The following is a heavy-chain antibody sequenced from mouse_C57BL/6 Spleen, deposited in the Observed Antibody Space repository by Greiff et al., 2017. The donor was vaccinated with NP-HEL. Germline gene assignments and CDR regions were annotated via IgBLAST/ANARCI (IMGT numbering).Heavy chain of an antibody. CDR3: ARTPFYYDYEAYYFDY. D-gene: IGHD2-4*01. CDR1: GFSLSTFGMG. V-gene: IGHV8-8*01. CDR2: IWWDDDK. J-gene: IGHJ2*01. Sequence: QVTLKVSGPGILQPSQTLSLTCSFSGFSLSTFGMGVGWIRQPSGKGLEWLAHIWWDDDKYYNPALKSRLTISKDTSKNQVFLKIANVDTADTATYYCARTPFYYDYEAYYFDYWGQGTTLTVSS.